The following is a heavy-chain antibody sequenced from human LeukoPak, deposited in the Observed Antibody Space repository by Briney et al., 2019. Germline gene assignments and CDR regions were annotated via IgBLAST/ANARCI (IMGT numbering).Heavy chain of an antibody. V-gene: IGHV4-59*01. J-gene: IGHJ4*02. CDR1: GGSMSNYY. D-gene: IGHD2/OR15-2a*01. CDR2: IYYSGST. Sequence: SETLSLTCAVSGGSMSNYYWTWIRQSPGKGLEWIGYIYYSGSTNYNPSFKSRLTISVGTSKNHFSLWMSSVTAADTAVYYCARLRGNYFPDYWGQGTLVTVSS. CDR3: ARLRGNYFPDY.